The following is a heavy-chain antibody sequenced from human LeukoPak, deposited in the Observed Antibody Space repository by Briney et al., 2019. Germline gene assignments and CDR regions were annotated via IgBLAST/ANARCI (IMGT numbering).Heavy chain of an antibody. V-gene: IGHV4-59*01. J-gene: IGHJ4*02. D-gene: IGHD4-17*01. Sequence: SETLSLTCTVSGGSISSYYWSWIRQPPGKGLEWIGYIYYSGSTNYNPSLKSRVTISVDTSKNQFSLKLSSVTAADTAVYYCATDLTTPRRIQDDYWGQGTLVTVSS. CDR1: GGSISSYY. CDR3: ATDLTTPRRIQDDY. CDR2: IYYSGST.